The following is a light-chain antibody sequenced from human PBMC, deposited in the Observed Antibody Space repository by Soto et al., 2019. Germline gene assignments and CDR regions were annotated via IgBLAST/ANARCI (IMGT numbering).Light chain of an antibody. V-gene: IGLV2-14*01. CDR3: SSYTTTTTLVV. Sequence: QSALTQPASVTGSPGQSITISCTGTSSDIGAYMYVSWYQQHPGKAPKLMIYEVTNRPSGVSDRFSGSKSGNTASLTISGLLAEDEANYYCSSYTTTTTLVVFGGGTKVTVL. CDR1: SSDIGAYMY. J-gene: IGLJ2*01. CDR2: EVT.